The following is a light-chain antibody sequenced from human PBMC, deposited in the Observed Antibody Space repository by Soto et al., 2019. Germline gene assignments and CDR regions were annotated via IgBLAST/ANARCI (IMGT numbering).Light chain of an antibody. V-gene: IGKV3-11*01. CDR2: NAS. CDR3: HQRTDRPPWT. Sequence: ETVLTQAPATLSFSPGERATLSCRASHSIGLAITSYHQRPGQAPRLLIFNASQRSTGIPSRFRGTGSGTDFTLSISSLEPDDFAVYYCHQRTDRPPWTFGQGTKVDIK. CDR1: HSIGLA. J-gene: IGKJ1*01.